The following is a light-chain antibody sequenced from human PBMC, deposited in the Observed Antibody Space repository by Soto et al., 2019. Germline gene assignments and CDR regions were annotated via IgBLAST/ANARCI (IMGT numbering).Light chain of an antibody. CDR2: KAS. J-gene: IGKJ1*01. V-gene: IGKV1-5*03. CDR3: QHYNSYSRT. CDR1: DNIDTC. Sequence: DIQMTQSPSTVSASVGDRVAITCRASDNIDTCVAWYQQKPWEAPKLLIYKASKLENGDPSRFAGFGSGTEFTLSIASPQPDDSATYYCQHYNSYSRTVGQGNKVEIK.